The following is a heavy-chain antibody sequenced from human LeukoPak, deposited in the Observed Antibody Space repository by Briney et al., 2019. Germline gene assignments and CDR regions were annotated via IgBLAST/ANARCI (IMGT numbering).Heavy chain of an antibody. CDR3: AKDRTVVVTPIGDI. V-gene: IGHV3-43*02. Sequence: GGSLRLSCAASGFTFDDYAMHWVRQAPGKGLQWVSLISEDGGSTYYADSVKGRFTISRDNSKNSLYLQMNNLRTEDTALYYRAKDRTVVVTPIGDIWGQGTMVTVSS. CDR1: GFTFDDYA. J-gene: IGHJ3*02. D-gene: IGHD2-21*02. CDR2: ISEDGGST.